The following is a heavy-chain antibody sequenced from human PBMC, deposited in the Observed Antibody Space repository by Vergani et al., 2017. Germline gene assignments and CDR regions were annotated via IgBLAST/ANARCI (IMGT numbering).Heavy chain of an antibody. CDR2: ISGSGRST. D-gene: IGHD3-22*01. Sequence: EVQLLESGGGLIQPGGSLTLSCVASGFTFSNYTMSWVRQAPGKGLEWVSAISGSGRSTYYADSVKGRFTITRDNSKNTLYLQMKSLRAEDTAEYYCTRDSPGRDDSSGYYYYYGMDVWGQGTTVTVSS. J-gene: IGHJ6*02. CDR1: GFTFSNYT. V-gene: IGHV3-23*01. CDR3: TRDSPGRDDSSGYYYYYGMDV.